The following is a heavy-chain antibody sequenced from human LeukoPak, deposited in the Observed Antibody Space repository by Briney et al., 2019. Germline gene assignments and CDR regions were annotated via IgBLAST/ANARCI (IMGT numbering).Heavy chain of an antibody. CDR2: INHSGST. V-gene: IGHV4-34*01. CDR3: ARVQRTEDTYCTNGVCYTRWFDP. J-gene: IGHJ5*02. CDR1: GGSFSGYY. Sequence: PSETLSLTCAVYGGSFSGYYWSWIRRPPGKGLEWIGEINHSGSTNYNPSLKSRVTISVDTSKNQFSLKLSSVTAADTAVYYCARVQRTEDTYCTNGVCYTRWFDPWGQGTLVTVSS. D-gene: IGHD2-8*01.